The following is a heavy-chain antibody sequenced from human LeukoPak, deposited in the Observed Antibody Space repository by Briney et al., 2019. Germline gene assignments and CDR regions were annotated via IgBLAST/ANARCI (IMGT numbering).Heavy chain of an antibody. J-gene: IGHJ6*03. Sequence: ASVKVSCKASGYTFTSYGISWVRQAPGQGLEWMGWISAYNGNTNYAQKLQGRVTMTTDTSTSTAYMELRSLRSDDTAVYYCARVRFSQLLFYYYYMDVWGKGTTVTVSS. D-gene: IGHD2-2*01. CDR1: GYTFTSYG. CDR3: ARVRFSQLLFYYYYMDV. V-gene: IGHV1-18*01. CDR2: ISAYNGNT.